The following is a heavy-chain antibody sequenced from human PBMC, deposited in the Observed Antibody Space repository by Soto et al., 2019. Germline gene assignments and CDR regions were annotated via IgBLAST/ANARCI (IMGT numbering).Heavy chain of an antibody. CDR3: AKDQASGQGSFDS. CDR2: ISYEGSNQ. V-gene: IGHV3-30*18. J-gene: IGHJ4*02. CDR1: GFTFNIYG. Sequence: PGGSLRLSCAASGFTFNIYGMHWVRQAPDKGLEWVALISYEGSNQYYADSVKGRFTISRDNSKNTLFLKMNSLRADDTAVYYCAKDQASGQGSFDSWGQGTLVTVSS.